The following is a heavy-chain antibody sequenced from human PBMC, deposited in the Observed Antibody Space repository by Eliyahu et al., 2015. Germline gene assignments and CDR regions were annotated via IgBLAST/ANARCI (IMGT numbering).Heavy chain of an antibody. D-gene: IGHD6-19*01. Sequence: QLQLQESGPGLVKPSETLSLTCTVSGGSISSSSYYWGWIRQPPGKGLEWIGSIYYSGSTYYNPSLKSRVTISVDTSKNQFSLKLSSVTAADTAVYYCAYEIAVAGITRGDYWGQGTLVTVSS. V-gene: IGHV4-39*01. CDR3: AYEIAVAGITRGDY. CDR1: GGSISSSSYY. J-gene: IGHJ4*02. CDR2: IYYSGST.